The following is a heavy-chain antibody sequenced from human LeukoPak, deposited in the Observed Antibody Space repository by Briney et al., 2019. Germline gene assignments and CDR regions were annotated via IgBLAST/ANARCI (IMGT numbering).Heavy chain of an antibody. J-gene: IGHJ5*02. Sequence: ASVKVSCKASGYTFTSYGISWVRQAPGQGLEWMGWISAYNGNTNYAQKLQGRVTMTRDTSTSTVYMELSSLRSEDTAVYYCARVPQLYCSSTSCEGGWFDPWGQGTLVTVSS. CDR3: ARVPQLYCSSTSCEGGWFDP. V-gene: IGHV1-18*01. CDR1: GYTFTSYG. CDR2: ISAYNGNT. D-gene: IGHD2-2*01.